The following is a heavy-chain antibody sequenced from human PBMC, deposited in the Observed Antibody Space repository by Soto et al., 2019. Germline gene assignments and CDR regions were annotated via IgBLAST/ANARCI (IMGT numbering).Heavy chain of an antibody. J-gene: IGHJ4*01. CDR1: GGSVSSSSW. V-gene: IGHV4-4*02. CDR2: IFHSGIT. Sequence: PSESLSLTCAVSGGSVSSSSWWTWVRQPAGEGLEWIGQIFHSGITSYNPSLKSRITISLDKSKNHLSLTLISVTAADTAVYYCARHGGKFFDYWGHGTLVTVSS. D-gene: IGHD2-15*01. CDR3: ARHGGKFFDY.